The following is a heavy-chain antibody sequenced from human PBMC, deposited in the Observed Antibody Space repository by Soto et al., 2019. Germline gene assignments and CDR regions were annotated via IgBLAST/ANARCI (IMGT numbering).Heavy chain of an antibody. Sequence: QLQLQESGPGLVKPSETLSLTCTVSGGSISSSSYYWGWIRQPPGKGLEWIGSIYYSGSTYYNPSLKSRVTISVDTSKNQFSLKLSSVTAADTAVYYCASTDSSGYYYAYWGQGTLVTVSS. CDR3: ASTDSSGYYYAY. D-gene: IGHD3-22*01. CDR2: IYYSGST. CDR1: GGSISSSSYY. V-gene: IGHV4-39*01. J-gene: IGHJ4*02.